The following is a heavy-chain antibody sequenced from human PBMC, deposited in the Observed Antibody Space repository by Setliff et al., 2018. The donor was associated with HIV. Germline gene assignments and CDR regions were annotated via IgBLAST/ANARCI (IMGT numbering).Heavy chain of an antibody. CDR3: ARAAAGNTGPFDL. CDR1: DSGTYY. V-gene: IGHV4-4*07. Sequence: PSETLSLTCTVSDSGTYYWSWIRQPAGKGLEWIGRVSSRGDTDYNPSLKSRVTMSVDTSMNQFSLKLTSVTASDTAVYYCARAAAGNTGPFDLWGQGSPVTVSS. D-gene: IGHD4-17*01. J-gene: IGHJ4*02. CDR2: VSSRGDT.